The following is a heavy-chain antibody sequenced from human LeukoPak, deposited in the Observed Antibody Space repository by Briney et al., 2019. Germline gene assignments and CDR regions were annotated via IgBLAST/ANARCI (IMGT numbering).Heavy chain of an antibody. D-gene: IGHD5-12*01. J-gene: IGHJ4*02. Sequence: GGSLRLSCEVSGFTFSSYWMHWVRQAPGKGLVWVSRINSDGSSTTYADSVKGRFTISRDNAKNTLYLQMNSLRAEDTAVYYCVREGRVSGYDFDYWGQGTLVTVSS. CDR1: GFTFSSYW. CDR2: INSDGSST. CDR3: VREGRVSGYDFDY. V-gene: IGHV3-74*01.